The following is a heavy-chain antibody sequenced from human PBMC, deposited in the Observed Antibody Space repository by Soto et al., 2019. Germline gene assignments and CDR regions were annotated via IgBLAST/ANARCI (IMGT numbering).Heavy chain of an antibody. Sequence: GSLRLSCAASGFTFSDYYMSWIRQAPGKGLEWVSYISSSGSNIYYAHSVKGRFTISRDNAKNSLYLQMNSLRAEDTAVYYCARDLPADSSSSGLFDYWGQGTLVTVSS. CDR3: ARDLPADSSSSGLFDY. J-gene: IGHJ4*02. CDR1: GFTFSDYY. D-gene: IGHD6-6*01. CDR2: ISSSGSNI. V-gene: IGHV3-11*01.